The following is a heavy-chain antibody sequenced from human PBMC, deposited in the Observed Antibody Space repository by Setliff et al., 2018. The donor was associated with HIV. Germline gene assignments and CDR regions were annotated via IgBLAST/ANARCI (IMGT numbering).Heavy chain of an antibody. CDR3: ARGPDDYGGDDGAFDI. CDR1: GGTFSSYA. D-gene: IGHD4-17*01. CDR2: IMPIFGTA. J-gene: IGHJ3*02. Sequence: GASVKVSCKASGGTFSSYAISWVRQAPGQGLEWMGGIMPIFGTANYAQKFQGRVTITTDESTSTAYMELSSLRSEDTAVYYCARGPDDYGGDDGAFDIWGQGTMVTVSS. V-gene: IGHV1-69*05.